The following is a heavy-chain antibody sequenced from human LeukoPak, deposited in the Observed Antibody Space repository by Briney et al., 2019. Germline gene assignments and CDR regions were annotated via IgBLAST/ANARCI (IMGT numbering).Heavy chain of an antibody. CDR3: ARAPSEIGGYYPEYFRH. D-gene: IGHD3-22*01. V-gene: IGHV3-74*01. CDR2: IKSDGKT. J-gene: IGHJ1*01. Sequence: PGGSLRLSCAASGFTFSKYWMHWVRQAPGKGLVWVSRIKSDGKTNYADSVKGRFTLSRDNAKNTVSLQMNSLRAEDTGVYYCARAPSEIGGYYPEYFRHWGQGTLVTVSS. CDR1: GFTFSKYW.